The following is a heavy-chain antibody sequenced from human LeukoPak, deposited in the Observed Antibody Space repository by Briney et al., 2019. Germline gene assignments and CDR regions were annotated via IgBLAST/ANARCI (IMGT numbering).Heavy chain of an antibody. Sequence: ASVKVSCKASGYTFTGYYMHWVRQAPGQGLEWMGWINPNSGGTNYAQKFQGRVTMTRDTSISTAYMELSSLRSEDTAVYYCARGGMTTVTLGLELDYWGQGTLVTVSS. CDR3: ARGGMTTVTLGLELDY. CDR1: GYTFTGYY. V-gene: IGHV1-2*02. CDR2: INPNSGGT. J-gene: IGHJ4*02. D-gene: IGHD4-11*01.